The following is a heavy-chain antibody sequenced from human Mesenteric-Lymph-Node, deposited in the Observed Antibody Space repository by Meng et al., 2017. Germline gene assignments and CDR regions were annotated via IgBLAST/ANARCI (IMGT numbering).Heavy chain of an antibody. J-gene: IGHJ2*01. V-gene: IGHV3-74*01. CDR2: ISGDGSST. Sequence: VQRVESGGGLIQPGESLRLSCAASGYTFSSYWMSWVRQTPEKGLVWISHISGDGSSTSYADSVKGRFTISRDNAKNTLYLQMNSLRVEDTAVYYCTRNQWGPHLWGRGTLVTVSS. D-gene: IGHD1-26*01. CDR3: TRNQWGPHL. CDR1: GYTFSSYW.